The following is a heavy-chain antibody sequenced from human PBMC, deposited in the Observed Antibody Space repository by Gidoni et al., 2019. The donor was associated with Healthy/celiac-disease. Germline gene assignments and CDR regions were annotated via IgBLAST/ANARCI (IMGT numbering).Heavy chain of an antibody. V-gene: IGHV1-69*01. CDR3: ARGDGLDSSGWYKFDP. D-gene: IGHD6-19*01. J-gene: IGHJ5*02. CDR1: VGTSTSYA. Sequence: QVQLVQSGAEVKKPGSSVKVSCTASVGTSTSYATSWVRQAPGQGLEWMGGIIPIFGTANYAQKFQGRVTITADESTSTAYMELSSLRSGDTALYYCARGDGLDSSGWYKFDPWGQGTLVTVSS. CDR2: IIPIFGTA.